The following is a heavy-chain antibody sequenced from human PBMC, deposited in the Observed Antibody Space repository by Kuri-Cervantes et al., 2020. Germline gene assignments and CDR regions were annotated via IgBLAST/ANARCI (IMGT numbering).Heavy chain of an antibody. Sequence: GGSLRLYCAASGFTFSSYGMHWVRQAPGKGLEWLAVIWYDGSNKYYADSVKGRFTISRDNAKNSLYLQMNSLRAEDTAVYYCARDPDGYGYYFDYWGQGTLVTVSS. CDR2: IWYDGSNK. V-gene: IGHV3-33*01. CDR3: ARDPDGYGYYFDY. D-gene: IGHD5-18*01. CDR1: GFTFSSYG. J-gene: IGHJ4*02.